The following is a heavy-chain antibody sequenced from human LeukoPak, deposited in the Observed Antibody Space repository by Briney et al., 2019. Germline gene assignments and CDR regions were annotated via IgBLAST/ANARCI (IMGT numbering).Heavy chain of an antibody. D-gene: IGHD1-20*01. CDR1: GYTFTSYD. V-gene: IGHV1-8*01. CDR3: AINNWNDGYMDV. J-gene: IGHJ6*03. Sequence: ASVKVSCKASGYTFTSYDINWVRQATGRGLEWMGWMNPNSGNTGYAQKFQGRVTMTRNTSISTAYMELSSLRSEDTAVYYCAINNWNDGYMDVWGRGTTVTVSS. CDR2: MNPNSGNT.